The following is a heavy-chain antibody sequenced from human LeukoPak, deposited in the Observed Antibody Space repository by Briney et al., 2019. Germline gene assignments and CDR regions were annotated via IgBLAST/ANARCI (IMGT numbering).Heavy chain of an antibody. CDR1: GGSFSGYY. CDR3: ARLVAYYYYGMDV. D-gene: IGHD5-12*01. Sequence: PSETLSLTCAVYGGSFSGYYWSWIRQPPGKGLEWIGEINHSGSTNYNPSLKSRVTISVDTSKNQFSLKLSSVTAADTAVYYCARLVAYYYYGMDVWGQGTTVTVS. CDR2: INHSGST. V-gene: IGHV4-34*01. J-gene: IGHJ6*02.